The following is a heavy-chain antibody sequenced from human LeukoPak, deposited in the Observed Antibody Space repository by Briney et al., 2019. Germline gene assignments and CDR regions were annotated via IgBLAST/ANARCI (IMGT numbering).Heavy chain of an antibody. Sequence: GRSLRLSCAASGFTFSSYAMHWVRQAPGKGLEWVAVISYDGSNKYYADSVKGRFTISRDNSKNTLYLQMNSLRAEDTAVYYCARGKASTTGAFDIWGQGTMVTVSS. J-gene: IGHJ3*02. CDR3: ARGKASTTGAFDI. CDR2: ISYDGSNK. V-gene: IGHV3-30*04. CDR1: GFTFSSYA. D-gene: IGHD1-1*01.